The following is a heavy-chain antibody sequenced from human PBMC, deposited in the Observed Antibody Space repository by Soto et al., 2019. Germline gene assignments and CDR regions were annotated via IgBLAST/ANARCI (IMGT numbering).Heavy chain of an antibody. CDR1: GYTFTTYD. CDR3: ARDRCSITSCQGQFDH. CDR2: ISTYTGDT. Sequence: QVQLVQSGAEVTKPGASVKVSCKASGYTFTTYDITWVRQAPGQGLEWMGWISTYTGDTNYAQKLQGRVTMTTDTSTNTAYMELRRLRSDDTAVYYCARDRCSITSCQGQFDHWGQGTLVTVSS. V-gene: IGHV1-18*01. D-gene: IGHD2-2*01. J-gene: IGHJ4*02.